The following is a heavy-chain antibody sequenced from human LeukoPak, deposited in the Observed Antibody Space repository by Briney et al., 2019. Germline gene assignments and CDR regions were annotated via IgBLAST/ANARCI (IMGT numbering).Heavy chain of an antibody. CDR2: ISGSGGST. CDR3: AKGGPGNYYGSGSYRLYYYYGMDV. CDR1: GFTFSSYA. Sequence: GGSLRLSCAASGFTFSSYAMSWVRQAPGKGLEWVSAISGSGGSTYYADSVKGRFTISRDNSKNTLYLQMNSLRAEDTAVYYCAKGGPGNYYGSGSYRLYYYYGMDVWGQGTTVTVSS. V-gene: IGHV3-23*01. D-gene: IGHD3-10*01. J-gene: IGHJ6*02.